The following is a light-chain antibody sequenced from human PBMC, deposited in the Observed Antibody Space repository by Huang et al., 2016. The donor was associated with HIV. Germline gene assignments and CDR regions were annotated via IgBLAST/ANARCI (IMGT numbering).Light chain of an antibody. CDR2: AAT. CDR3: QKYNSAPWT. CDR1: QGISNY. J-gene: IGKJ1*01. Sequence: DIQMTQSPSSLSASVGDRVTITCRASQGISNYLAWYQQKPGKGPQLLIYAATTLQSGVPSRFSGSGSGTDFTLTISSLQPEDVATYYCQKYNSAPWTFGQGTNVEIK. V-gene: IGKV1-27*01.